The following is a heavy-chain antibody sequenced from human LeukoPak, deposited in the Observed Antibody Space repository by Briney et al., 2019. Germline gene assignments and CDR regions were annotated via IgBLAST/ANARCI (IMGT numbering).Heavy chain of an antibody. CDR1: GGSISSSSYY. D-gene: IGHD1-26*01. V-gene: IGHV4-39*07. CDR2: INHSGST. Sequence: PSETLSLTCTVSGGSISSSSYYWGWIRQPPGKGLEWIGEINHSGSTNYNPSLKSRVTISVDTSKNQFSLKLSSVTAADTAVYYCASTALVGATTGWGQGTLVTVSS. J-gene: IGHJ4*02. CDR3: ASTALVGATTG.